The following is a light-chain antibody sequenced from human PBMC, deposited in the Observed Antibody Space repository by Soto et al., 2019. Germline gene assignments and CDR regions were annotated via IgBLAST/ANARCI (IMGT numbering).Light chain of an antibody. V-gene: IGKV3-20*01. Sequence: EIVLTQSPGTLSLSPGEGATLSCRASQSVGNNYLAWYQQKPGQAPRLLIFGASSRATGIPDRFSGSGSGTDLTLTISRLEPEDFAVYYCQQYATSPLTFGGGTKVDIK. CDR3: QQYATSPLT. CDR1: QSVGNNY. CDR2: GAS. J-gene: IGKJ4*01.